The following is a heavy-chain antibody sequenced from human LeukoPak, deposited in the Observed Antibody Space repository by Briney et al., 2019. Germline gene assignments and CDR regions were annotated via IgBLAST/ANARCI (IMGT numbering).Heavy chain of an antibody. J-gene: IGHJ3*02. CDR1: GYTFTSYG. Sequence: ASVKVSCKASGYTFTSYGINWVRQAPGQGLEWMGWISAYNGNTNYAQKFQGRVTMTTDTSTSTAYMELRSLRSDDTAVYYCARSGYSYGSYDAFDIWGQGTMVTVSS. V-gene: IGHV1-18*01. CDR2: ISAYNGNT. D-gene: IGHD5-18*01. CDR3: ARSGYSYGSYDAFDI.